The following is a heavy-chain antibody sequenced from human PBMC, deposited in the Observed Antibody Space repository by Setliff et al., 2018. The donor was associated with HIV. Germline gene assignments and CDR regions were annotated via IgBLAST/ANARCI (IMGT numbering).Heavy chain of an antibody. Sequence: ASVQVSCTATEYMILAYKMNWVRQAPGQGLEWIGRISPNNGVAEYAPKFQGRVIMTLVTSISTAYLEIPRLTSDDAAVYYCARPRVFDSFDVWGQGTMVTVSS. CDR3: ARPRVFDSFDV. V-gene: IGHV1-2*06. J-gene: IGHJ3*01. CDR1: EYMILAYK. CDR2: ISPNNGVA.